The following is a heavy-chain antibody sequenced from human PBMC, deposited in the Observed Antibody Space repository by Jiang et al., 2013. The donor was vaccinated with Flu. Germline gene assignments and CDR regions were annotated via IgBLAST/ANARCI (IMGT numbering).Heavy chain of an antibody. CDR1: GFIFTDAW. J-gene: IGHJ4*02. CDR3: TTSRVGY. Sequence: LSCAASGFIFTDAWMSWVRQAPGKGLEWVGRXKNKIDGETTDYTXPVKGRFTISRDDSKNTLYLQMNSLKTEDTAVYYCTTSRVGYWGQGTLVTVSS. V-gene: IGHV3-15*01. D-gene: IGHD2-2*01. CDR2: XKNKIDGETT.